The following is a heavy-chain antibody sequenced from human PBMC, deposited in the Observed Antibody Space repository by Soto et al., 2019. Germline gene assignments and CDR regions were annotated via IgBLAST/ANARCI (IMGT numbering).Heavy chain of an antibody. J-gene: IGHJ4*02. Sequence: QVQLQESGRGLVKPSETLSLTCTVSGVSITSYKWSWIRQSPGKGLEWIAYMYSSGSSSYNPSLKSRVTISVDTSKNQYSLKVNSATAADTAVYYCAREWSAFDYWGQGILVTVSS. CDR3: AREWSAFDY. CDR2: MYSSGSS. CDR1: GVSITSYK. V-gene: IGHV4-59*01. D-gene: IGHD2-15*01.